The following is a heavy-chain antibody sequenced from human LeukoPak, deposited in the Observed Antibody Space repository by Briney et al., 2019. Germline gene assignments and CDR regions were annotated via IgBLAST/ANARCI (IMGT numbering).Heavy chain of an antibody. CDR2: INHSGST. J-gene: IGHJ3*02. Sequence: SETLSLTCAVYGGSFSGYYWSWIRRPPGKGLEWIGEINHSGSTNYNPSLKSRVTISVDTSKNQFSLKLSSVTAADTAVYYCARSSTVTTSPHAFDIWGQGTMVTVSS. CDR3: ARSSTVTTSPHAFDI. D-gene: IGHD4-17*01. CDR1: GGSFSGYY. V-gene: IGHV4-34*01.